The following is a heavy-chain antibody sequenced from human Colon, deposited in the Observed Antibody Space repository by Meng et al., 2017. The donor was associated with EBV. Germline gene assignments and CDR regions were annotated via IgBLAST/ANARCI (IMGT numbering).Heavy chain of an antibody. D-gene: IGHD3-10*01. Sequence: REESCHGLVKPSVSLSLTRTVSGGPMSICSYYWGLIRPPPGKGLEWIGSIYYNGSTYYNPSLKSRVTISVDTSKNQFSLKLNSVTAADTAVYYCARRRYYYGSGSYHSYYFDYWGQGALVTVSS. J-gene: IGHJ4*02. CDR1: GGPMSICSYY. CDR3: ARRRYYYGSGSYHSYYFDY. V-gene: IGHV4-39*01. CDR2: IYYNGST.